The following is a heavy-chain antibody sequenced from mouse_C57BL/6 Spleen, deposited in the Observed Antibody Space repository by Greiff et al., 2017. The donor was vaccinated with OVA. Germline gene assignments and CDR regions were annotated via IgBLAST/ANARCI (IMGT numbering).Heavy chain of an antibody. Sequence: VKLQESGAELARPGASVKLSCKASGYTFTSYGISWVQQRTGQGLEWIGEIYPRSGNTYYNEKFKGKATLTADKSSSTAYMELRSLTSEDSAVXFYARKDYGSSYSFDYWGQGTTLTVSS. CDR1: GYTFTSYG. D-gene: IGHD1-1*01. J-gene: IGHJ2*01. CDR2: IYPRSGNT. CDR3: ARKDYGSSYSFDY. V-gene: IGHV1-81*01.